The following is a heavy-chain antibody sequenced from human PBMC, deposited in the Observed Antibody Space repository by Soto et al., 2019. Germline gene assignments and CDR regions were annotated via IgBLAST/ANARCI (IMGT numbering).Heavy chain of an antibody. CDR3: ARGPLWGDFDY. CDR2: ISSSSSYI. D-gene: IGHD3-10*01. Sequence: GGSPRLSCAASGFTFSSYSMNWVRQAPGKGLEWVSSISSSSSYIYYADSVKGRFTISRDNAKNSLYLQMNSLRAEDTAVYYCARGPLWGDFDYWGQGTLVTVSS. J-gene: IGHJ4*02. CDR1: GFTFSSYS. V-gene: IGHV3-21*01.